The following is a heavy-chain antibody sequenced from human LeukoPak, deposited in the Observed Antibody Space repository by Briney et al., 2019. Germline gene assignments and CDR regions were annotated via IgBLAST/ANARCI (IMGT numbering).Heavy chain of an antibody. CDR1: GGTFSSYA. J-gene: IGHJ3*02. D-gene: IGHD3-16*02. V-gene: IGHV1-69*04. CDR3: AASFMVMFGGLMVPDAFDI. CDR2: IIPFLGIA. Sequence: SVKLSCKASGGTFSSYAISWVRQAPGQGLEWMGRIIPFLGIANYAQKSQGRVTITADKSTSTAYMEPGSLRSEDTAVYYCAASFMVMFGGLMVPDAFDIWGQGTLVTVSS.